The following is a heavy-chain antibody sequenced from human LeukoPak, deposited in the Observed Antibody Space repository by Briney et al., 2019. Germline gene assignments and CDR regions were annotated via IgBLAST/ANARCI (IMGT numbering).Heavy chain of an antibody. J-gene: IGHJ1*01. D-gene: IGHD3-10*01. CDR2: IYPGDSDT. CDR3: ATYAGTSSKYFQH. Sequence: GESLRISCKGSGYSFPSNWIGWVRQMPGKGLEWMGIIYPGDSDTRYSPSFQGQVTISADKFISTAYLHWCSLKASDTAIYYCATYAGTSSKYFQHWGQGTLVTVSS. V-gene: IGHV5-51*01. CDR1: GYSFPSNW.